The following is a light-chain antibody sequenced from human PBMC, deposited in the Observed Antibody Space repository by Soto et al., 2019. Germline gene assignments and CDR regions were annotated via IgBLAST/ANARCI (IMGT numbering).Light chain of an antibody. J-gene: IGKJ1*01. CDR1: QGIRND. Sequence: IQMTQSPSSLSASVGDRVTITCRASQGIRNDLGWYQQKPGKAPKLLIYAASSLQSGVPSTFSGSGSGTEFTLTISNLQPDDFATYYCQQYDSILGTFGPGTKVDIK. CDR3: QQYDSILGT. V-gene: IGKV1-17*02. CDR2: AAS.